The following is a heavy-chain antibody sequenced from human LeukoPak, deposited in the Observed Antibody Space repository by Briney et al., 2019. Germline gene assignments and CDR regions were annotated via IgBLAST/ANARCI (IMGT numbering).Heavy chain of an antibody. Sequence: GGSLRLSCAASGFSFSSYVMHWVRQAPGKGLEYVSAISSNGGETYYADSVKGRFTISRDNSKNALYLQMGSLRVEDMAVYYCARGRSPRGYYYGMDVWGRGTTVTVS. CDR3: ARGRSPRGYYYGMDV. V-gene: IGHV3-64*02. CDR1: GFSFSSYV. D-gene: IGHD1-26*01. J-gene: IGHJ6*02. CDR2: ISSNGGET.